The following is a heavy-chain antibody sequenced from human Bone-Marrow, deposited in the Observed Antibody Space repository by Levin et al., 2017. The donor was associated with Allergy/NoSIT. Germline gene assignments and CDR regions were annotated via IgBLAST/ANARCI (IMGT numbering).Heavy chain of an antibody. Sequence: GGSLRLSCAASGFTFSSYGMHWVRQAPGKGLEWVAVIWYDGSNKYYADSVKGRFTISRDNSKNTLYLQMNSLRAEDTAVYYCAREKDYYDSSGYYSAYYYYGMDGWGQGTTVTVSS. J-gene: IGHJ6*02. CDR3: AREKDYYDSSGYYSAYYYYGMDG. V-gene: IGHV3-33*01. D-gene: IGHD3-22*01. CDR1: GFTFSSYG. CDR2: IWYDGSNK.